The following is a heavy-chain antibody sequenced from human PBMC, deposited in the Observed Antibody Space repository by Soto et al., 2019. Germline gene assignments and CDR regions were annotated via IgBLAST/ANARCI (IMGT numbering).Heavy chain of an antibody. J-gene: IGHJ5*02. D-gene: IGHD2-15*01. CDR2: IYHSGST. Sequence: QVQLQESGPGLVKPSGTPSLTCAVTGGYISSSNWWSWVRQPPGKGLEWIGEIYHSGSTNYNPSLKSRVTISVDKSKNQFSLKLSSVTAADTAVYYCARDGEVAALSGWFDLWGQGTLVTVSS. CDR3: ARDGEVAALSGWFDL. V-gene: IGHV4-4*02. CDR1: GGYISSSNW.